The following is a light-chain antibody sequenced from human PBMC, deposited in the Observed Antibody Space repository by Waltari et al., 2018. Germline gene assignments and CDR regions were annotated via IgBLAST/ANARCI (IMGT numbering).Light chain of an antibody. CDR2: WAS. J-gene: IGKJ2*01. Sequence: DIVMTQSPDSLAVSLGERATINCKSSQSVLYSYNNENYLAWYQQKPGQPPKLLIYWASARTSGVPDRFSGSGSGTDFTLTISSLQAEDVAVYYCQQYYSIPPAFGQGTKLEIQ. CDR3: QQYYSIPPA. V-gene: IGKV4-1*01. CDR1: QSVLYSYNNENY.